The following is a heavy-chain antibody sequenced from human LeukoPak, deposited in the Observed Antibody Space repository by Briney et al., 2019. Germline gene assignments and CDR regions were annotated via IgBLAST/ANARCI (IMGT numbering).Heavy chain of an antibody. J-gene: IGHJ6*03. Sequence: SETLSLTCTVSGGSISSYYWSWIRQPPGKVLEWIGYIYYSGSTNYNPSLKSRVTISVDTSKNQFSLKLSSVTAADTAVYYCARHTEKYSSSWYVPYYYMDVWGKGTTVTVSS. CDR2: IYYSGST. D-gene: IGHD6-13*01. CDR3: ARHTEKYSSSWYVPYYYMDV. V-gene: IGHV4-59*08. CDR1: GGSISSYY.